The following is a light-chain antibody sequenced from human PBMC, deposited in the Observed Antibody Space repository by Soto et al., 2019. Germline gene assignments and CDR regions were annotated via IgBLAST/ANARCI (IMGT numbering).Light chain of an antibody. CDR3: QQSYSTPWT. CDR2: AAS. CDR1: QSISSY. Sequence: DIQMTQSPSSLSASVGDRVTITCRASQSISSYLNWYQQKPGKAPKLLIYAASSLQSGVPSRFTGSGSGTDFTLHIGSLQPEDFATYYCQQSYSTPWTFGQGTKVEIK. V-gene: IGKV1-39*01. J-gene: IGKJ1*01.